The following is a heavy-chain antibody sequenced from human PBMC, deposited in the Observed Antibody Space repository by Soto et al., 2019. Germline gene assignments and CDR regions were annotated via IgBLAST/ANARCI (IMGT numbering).Heavy chain of an antibody. J-gene: IGHJ6*02. V-gene: IGHV3-43*01. CDR2: ISWDGGST. CDR1: GFTFDDYT. CDR3: AKDQYGGPGMDV. Sequence: EVQLVESGGVVVQPGGSLRLSCAASGFTFDDYTMHWVRQAPGKGLEWVSLISWDGGSTYYADSVKGRFTISRDNSKNSLYLQMNSLRTEDTALYHCAKDQYGGPGMDVWGQGTTVTVSS. D-gene: IGHD4-17*01.